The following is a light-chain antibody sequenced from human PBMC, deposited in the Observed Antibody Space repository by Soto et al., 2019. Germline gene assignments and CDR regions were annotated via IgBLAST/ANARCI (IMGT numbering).Light chain of an antibody. CDR3: TSPTTGSLYV. Sequence: QSALTQPASVSGSPGQSITISCTGTSSDGGAYNDVSWYQQHPGTVPKLLIYKVSNRPSGISNRFSGSKSGNTASLTISGLQDEDEADYFCTSPTTGSLYVSGSGTKLTVL. CDR1: SSDGGAYND. CDR2: KVS. J-gene: IGLJ1*01. V-gene: IGLV2-14*01.